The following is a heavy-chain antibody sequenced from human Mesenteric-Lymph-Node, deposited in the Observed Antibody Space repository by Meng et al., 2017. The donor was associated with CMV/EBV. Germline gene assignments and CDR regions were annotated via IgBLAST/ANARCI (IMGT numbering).Heavy chain of an antibody. CDR2: LYYTGNT. Sequence: GSLRLSCTVSGASISSTSYYWGWIRQPPGKGLEWIGSLYYTGNTYYNPSLKSRVTISMDTSKNQFSLKLTSVTAADTAVYYCARVLSGRLDPWGQGTLVTVSS. V-gene: IGHV4-39*07. J-gene: IGHJ5*02. CDR3: ARVLSGRLDP. CDR1: GASISSTSYY.